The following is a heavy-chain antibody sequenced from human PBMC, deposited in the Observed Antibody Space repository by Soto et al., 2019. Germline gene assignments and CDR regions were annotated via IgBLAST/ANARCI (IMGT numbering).Heavy chain of an antibody. J-gene: IGHJ3*02. CDR1: GFTFSNAW. V-gene: IGHV3-15*07. Sequence: TGGSLRLSCAASGFTFSNAWMNWVRQAPGKGLEWVGRIKSKTDGGTTDYAAPVKGRFTISRDDSKNTLYLQMNSLKTEDTAVYYCTTDFRSGSPGAFDIWGQGTMVTVSS. D-gene: IGHD1-26*01. CDR3: TTDFRSGSPGAFDI. CDR2: IKSKTDGGTT.